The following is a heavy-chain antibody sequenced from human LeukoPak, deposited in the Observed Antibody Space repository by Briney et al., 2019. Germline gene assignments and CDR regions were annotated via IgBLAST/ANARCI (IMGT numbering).Heavy chain of an antibody. V-gene: IGHV3-48*01. Sequence: GGSLRISCATAGFTFSTDSMNWGRQATLQLLHWVSYISSSSSTIYYADSVRGRFTISRDNAKNSLYLQMNSLRGEDTAVYYCARKTGGSLDIWGQGTMVTVSS. J-gene: IGHJ3*02. D-gene: IGHD7-27*01. CDR3: ARKTGGSLDI. CDR2: ISSSSSTI. CDR1: GFTFSTDS.